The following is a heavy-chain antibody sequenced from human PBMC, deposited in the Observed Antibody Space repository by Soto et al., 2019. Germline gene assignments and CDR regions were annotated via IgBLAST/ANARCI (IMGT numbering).Heavy chain of an antibody. CDR1: GVTFSNYA. CDR3: AKDGGADGYFGNWLDP. J-gene: IGHJ5*02. CDR2: IIPIVGTT. Sequence: QVHLVQSGAEVKKPGSSVNVSCKASGVTFSNYAITWVRQAPGQGLEWVGRIIPIVGTTNVAPKFQGRVTITADESTTTAYMELSGLRSDDTSVYYCAKDGGADGYFGNWLDPWGQGTLVTVSS. D-gene: IGHD5-12*01. V-gene: IGHV1-69*11.